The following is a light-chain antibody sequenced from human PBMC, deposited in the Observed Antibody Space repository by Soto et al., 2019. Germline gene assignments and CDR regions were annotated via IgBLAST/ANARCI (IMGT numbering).Light chain of an antibody. V-gene: IGLV2-14*01. CDR1: SSDVGGYNY. CDR3: SSYTSSSTLV. Sequence: QSALTQPASVSGAPGQSITISCTGTSSDVGGYNYVSWYQQHPGNAPKLMIYEVSNRPSGVSNRFSGSKSGNTASLTISGLQDEDEADYYCSSYTSSSTLVFGTGTKVTVL. J-gene: IGLJ1*01. CDR2: EVS.